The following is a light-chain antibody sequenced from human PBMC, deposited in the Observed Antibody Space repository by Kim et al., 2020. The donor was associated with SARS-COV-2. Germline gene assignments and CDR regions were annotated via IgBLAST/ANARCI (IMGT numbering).Light chain of an antibody. Sequence: EIVLTQSPGTLSLSPGERVTLSCRASRSVSSNYLAWYQQKPGQAPRLLIYGASSRATDIPDRFSGSGSGTDFTLTISRLEAEDFAVYYCHLYGSSPLFGPGTKVDIK. J-gene: IGKJ3*01. CDR1: RSVSSNY. CDR3: HLYGSSPL. CDR2: GAS. V-gene: IGKV3-20*01.